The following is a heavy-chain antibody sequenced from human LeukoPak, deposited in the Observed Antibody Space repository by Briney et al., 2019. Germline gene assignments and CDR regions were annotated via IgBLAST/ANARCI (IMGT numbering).Heavy chain of an antibody. J-gene: IGHJ6*03. D-gene: IGHD3-10*01. CDR2: IYTSGST. CDR1: GGSISSYY. V-gene: IGHV4-4*07. CDR3: ARDKTGLLDYYYMDV. Sequence: PSETLSLTCTVSGGSISSYYWSWIRQPAGKGLEWIGRIYTSGSTNYSPSLKSRVTMSVDTSKNQFSLKLSSVTAADTAVYYCARDKTGLLDYYYMDVWGKGTTVTVSS.